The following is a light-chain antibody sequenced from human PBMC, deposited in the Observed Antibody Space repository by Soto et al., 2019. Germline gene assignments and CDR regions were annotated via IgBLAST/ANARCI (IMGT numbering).Light chain of an antibody. Sequence: QSALTQPPSASGSPGQSVTISCTGTSSDVGGYNYVSWYQQHPGKAPKLMIYEVSYRPSGVYDRFSGSKSGNTASLTVSGLQAEDEPDYYCSSYEGSSTVFGNGTKVTV. J-gene: IGLJ1*01. CDR2: EVS. CDR3: SSYEGSSTV. CDR1: SSDVGGYNY. V-gene: IGLV2-8*01.